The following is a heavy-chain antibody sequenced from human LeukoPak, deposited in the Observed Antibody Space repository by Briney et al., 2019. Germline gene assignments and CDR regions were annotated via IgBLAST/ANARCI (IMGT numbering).Heavy chain of an antibody. CDR3: ARNLPYGDSSDY. Sequence: GGSLRLSRAASGFAFRNYWMTWVRQAHGKGLEWVANINQDGSEKYYVGSVKGRFTISRDNAKNSLYLQMSGLRVEDTAVFFRARNLPYGDSSDYWGQGTLVTVSS. CDR2: INQDGSEK. V-gene: IGHV3-7*01. D-gene: IGHD4-17*01. J-gene: IGHJ4*02. CDR1: GFAFRNYW.